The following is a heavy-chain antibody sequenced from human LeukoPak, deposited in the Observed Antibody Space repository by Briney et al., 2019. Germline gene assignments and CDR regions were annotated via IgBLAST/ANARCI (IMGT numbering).Heavy chain of an antibody. CDR3: ARGYLEDY. V-gene: IGHV3-66*01. Sequence: QPGGSLRLSCAASRFTDSSNYMSWVRQAPGKGLEWVSVIYSGNSTYYADSVRGRFTISRDNSKNTLYLQVNSLRVEDTAVYFCARGYLEDYRGQGTLVTVSS. D-gene: IGHD3-10*01. CDR2: IYSGNST. CDR1: RFTDSSNY. J-gene: IGHJ4*02.